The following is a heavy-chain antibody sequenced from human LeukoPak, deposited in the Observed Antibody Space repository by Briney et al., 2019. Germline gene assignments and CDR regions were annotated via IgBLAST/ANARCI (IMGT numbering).Heavy chain of an antibody. CDR2: IYWNDDK. J-gene: IGHJ4*02. CDR3: AHSEITFPYYYDSSGYRTGLFDY. D-gene: IGHD3-22*01. V-gene: IGHV2-5*01. CDR1: GFSLSTSGVG. Sequence: SGPTLVKPTQTLTLTCTFSGFSLSTSGVGVGWIRQPPGKALEWLALIYWNDDKRYSPSLKSRLTITKDTSKNQVVLTMTNMDPVDTATYYCAHSEITFPYYYDSSGYRTGLFDYWGQGTLVTVSS.